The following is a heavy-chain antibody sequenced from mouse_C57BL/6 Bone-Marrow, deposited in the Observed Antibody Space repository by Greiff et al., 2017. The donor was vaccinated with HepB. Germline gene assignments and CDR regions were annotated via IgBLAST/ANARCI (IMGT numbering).Heavy chain of an antibody. CDR2: ISYDGSN. D-gene: IGHD2-5*01. V-gene: IGHV3-6*01. CDR3: ARGYYSNGMDY. J-gene: IGHJ4*01. Sequence: EVQLVESGPGLVKPSQSLSLTCSVTGYSITSGYYWNWIRQFPGNKLEWMGYISYDGSNNYNPSLKNRISITRDTSKNQFFLKLNSVTTEDTATYYCARGYYSNGMDYWGQGTSVTVSS. CDR1: GYSITSGYY.